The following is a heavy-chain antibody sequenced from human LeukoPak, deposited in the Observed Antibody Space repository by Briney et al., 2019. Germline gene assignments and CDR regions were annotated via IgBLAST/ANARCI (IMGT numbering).Heavy chain of an antibody. CDR3: ASQIVVVPAAMGGWFDP. Sequence: PSQTLSLTCAVYGGSFSGYYWSWIRQPPGKGLEWIGEINHSGSTNYNPSLKSRVTISVDTSKNQFSLKLSSVTAADTAVYYCASQIVVVPAAMGGWFDPWGQGTLVTVSS. CDR2: INHSGST. CDR1: GGSFSGYY. D-gene: IGHD2-2*01. J-gene: IGHJ5*02. V-gene: IGHV4-34*01.